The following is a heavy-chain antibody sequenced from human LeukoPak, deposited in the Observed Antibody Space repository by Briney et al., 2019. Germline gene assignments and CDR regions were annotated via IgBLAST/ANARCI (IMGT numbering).Heavy chain of an antibody. V-gene: IGHV4-30-2*01. CDR1: GGSISSGGYS. D-gene: IGHD2-21*02. J-gene: IGHJ4*02. CDR3: ARVRPGDYYFDY. CDR2: IYHSGST. Sequence: PSQTLSLTCAVSGGSISSGGYSWSWIRQPPGKGLEWIGYIYHSGSTYYNPSLKSRVTISADRSKNQFSLKLSSVTAADTAVYYCARVRPGDYYFDYWGQGTLVTVSS.